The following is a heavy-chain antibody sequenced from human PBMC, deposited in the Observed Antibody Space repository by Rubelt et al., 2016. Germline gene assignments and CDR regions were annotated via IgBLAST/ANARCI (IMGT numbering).Heavy chain of an antibody. Sequence: QVQLVQSGAEVKKPGASVKVSCKASGYTFTGYYMHWVRQAPGQGLEWVGRINPHSGDTNYAQKFQGRVTMTKETSTGTAYMELMSRRSDDTAVYYCARGGMYSPDYWGQGTLVTVSS. V-gene: IGHV1-2*06. D-gene: IGHD2-8*01. CDR3: ARGGMYSPDY. CDR1: GYTFTGYY. CDR2: INPHSGDT. J-gene: IGHJ4*02.